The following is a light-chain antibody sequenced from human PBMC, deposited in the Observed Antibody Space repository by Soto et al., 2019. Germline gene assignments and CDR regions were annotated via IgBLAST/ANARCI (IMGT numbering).Light chain of an antibody. J-gene: IGKJ4*01. Sequence: DIQMTQSPSSLSASVGDRVTITCRASQTISNWLAWYQQKPGRAPKRLIYAASTLESGVPSRFSGRGSGTEFTLTISSLQPDDFATYYCQHYVNWPLTFGGGTRVENK. CDR1: QTISNW. CDR2: AAS. V-gene: IGKV1-5*01. CDR3: QHYVNWPLT.